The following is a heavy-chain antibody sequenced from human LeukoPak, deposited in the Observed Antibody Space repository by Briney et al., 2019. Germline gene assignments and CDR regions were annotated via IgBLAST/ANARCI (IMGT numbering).Heavy chain of an antibody. Sequence: GGSLRLSCAASGLTFSDYYRSWVRQAPGKGLEWVGYIKQGGSEKYYVDSVKGRFTISRDNAKNSLFLQMNSLRAEDTAVYYCARDWQWQQLDGDAFDIWGQGRMVTVSS. V-gene: IGHV3-7*04. J-gene: IGHJ3*02. CDR1: GLTFSDYY. D-gene: IGHD6-13*01. CDR3: ARDWQWQQLDGDAFDI. CDR2: IKQGGSEK.